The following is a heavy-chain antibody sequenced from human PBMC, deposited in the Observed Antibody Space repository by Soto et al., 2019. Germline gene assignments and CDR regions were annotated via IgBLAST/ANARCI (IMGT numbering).Heavy chain of an antibody. CDR1: VDSVSSNTAS. CDR3: AKGDNLGPKTGYAFDP. Sequence: SQTLSLTRAISVDSVSSNTASWNWTRQAPSRGLEWLGRTQFRSKWYNDYAVSVKSRIIINPDTSNNQFSLQQNSVTPEDPAVYFCAKGDNLGPKTGYAFDPWGQGIMVTVSS. D-gene: IGHD5-12*01. J-gene: IGHJ5*02. CDR2: TQFRSKWYN. V-gene: IGHV6-1*01.